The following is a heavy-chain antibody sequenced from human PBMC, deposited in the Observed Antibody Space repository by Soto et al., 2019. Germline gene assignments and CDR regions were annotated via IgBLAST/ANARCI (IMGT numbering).Heavy chain of an antibody. CDR1: GGSISSSNW. CDR2: IYHSGST. Sequence: PSETLTLTCAVSGGSISSSNWWRWVRQPAGKGLEWIGEIYHSGSTNYNPSLKSRVTISVDKSKNQFSLKLSSVTAADTAVYYYSRDERYFGSPSVSGWFDPWGQGTLVTVSS. D-gene: IGHD3-9*01. CDR3: SRDERYFGSPSVSGWFDP. V-gene: IGHV4-4*02. J-gene: IGHJ5*02.